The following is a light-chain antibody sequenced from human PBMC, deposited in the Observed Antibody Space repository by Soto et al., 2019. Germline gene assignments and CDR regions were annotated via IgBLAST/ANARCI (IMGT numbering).Light chain of an antibody. V-gene: IGLV3-21*04. CDR2: YDS. CDR1: NIGSKS. Sequence: SYELTQPPSVSVAPGKTARITRGGNNIGSKSVHWYQQKPGQAPVLVIYYDSDRPSGIPERFSGSNSGNTATLTISRVEAGDEADYYCQVWDSSSAHPVFGGGTKLTVL. CDR3: QVWDSSSAHPV. J-gene: IGLJ3*02.